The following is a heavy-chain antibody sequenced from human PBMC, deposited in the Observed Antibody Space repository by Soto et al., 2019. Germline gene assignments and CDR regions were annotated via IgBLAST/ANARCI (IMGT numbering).Heavy chain of an antibody. CDR3: TKLPWADYGGIFDP. CDR1: GGSISTRDSISTRSFY. J-gene: IGHJ5*02. CDR2: ISYSDGS. Sequence: ETLSLTCTVSGGSISTRDSISTRSFYWGWMRQPPGKGLQWIASISYSDGSFYNSSLKSRLTISVDTSKNLFSLKLSSVTTADTAVYYCTKLPWADYGGIFDPWGQGTLVTVSS. V-gene: IGHV4-39*07. D-gene: IGHD4-17*01.